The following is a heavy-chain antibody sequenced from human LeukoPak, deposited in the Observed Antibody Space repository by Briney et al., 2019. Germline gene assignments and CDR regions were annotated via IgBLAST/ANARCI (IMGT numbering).Heavy chain of an antibody. CDR2: ISWNSGSI. CDR3: AKAYKPGIAAAGSNYYFDY. Sequence: PGGSLRLSCAASGFTFDDYAMYWVRQAPGKGLEWVSGISWNSGSIGYADSVKGRFTISRDNAKNSLYLQMNSLRAEDMALYYCAKAYKPGIAAAGSNYYFDYWGQGTLVTVSS. V-gene: IGHV3-9*03. D-gene: IGHD6-13*01. CDR1: GFTFDDYA. J-gene: IGHJ4*02.